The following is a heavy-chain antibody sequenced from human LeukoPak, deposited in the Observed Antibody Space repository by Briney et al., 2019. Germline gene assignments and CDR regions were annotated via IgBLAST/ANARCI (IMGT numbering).Heavy chain of an antibody. CDR1: GYNLISYF. J-gene: IGHJ6*02. Sequence: ASVKVSCKASGYNLISYFMHWVRQAPGQGLEWMGIINPSGGSTSYAQKFQDGVTMTRDTSTSTVYMELSSLKSEDTAVYYCAREDVVLVDAVRYYYYGMDVWGQGTTVTVSS. CDR3: AREDVVLVDAVRYYYYGMDV. D-gene: IGHD2-8*01. V-gene: IGHV1-46*01. CDR2: INPSGGST.